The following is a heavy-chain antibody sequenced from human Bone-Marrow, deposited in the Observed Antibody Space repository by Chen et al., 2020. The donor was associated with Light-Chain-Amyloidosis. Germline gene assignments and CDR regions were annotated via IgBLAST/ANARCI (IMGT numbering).Heavy chain of an antibody. J-gene: IGHJ4*02. CDR2: VSAGGGYT. D-gene: IGHD3-22*01. CDR3: AGMDRSGYYHFQY. Sequence: EVQLLESGGGVVQPGGSLRLSCAASGFTFVSYAMGWVRQAPGKGLEWVSDVSAGGGYTYYADSVKGRVTISRDNYKNTLYLQMNSLRAEDTAVYYCAGMDRSGYYHFQYWGQGTLVTVSS. V-gene: IGHV3-23*01. CDR1: GFTFVSYA.